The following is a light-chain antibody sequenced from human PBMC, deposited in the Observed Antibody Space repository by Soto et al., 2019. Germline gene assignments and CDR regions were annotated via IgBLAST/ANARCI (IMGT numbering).Light chain of an antibody. Sequence: DIRLTQAPSILSTSLRARLTICCPASQDISIYLAWYQQQPAKAPKLLIYAAATLQSWVPSRFSGRGSGTEFTLTISSLQPADCVTNYCQQVNTYPQITFGQGARLEI. V-gene: IGKV1-9*01. CDR2: AAA. J-gene: IGKJ5*01. CDR3: QQVNTYPQIT. CDR1: QDISIY.